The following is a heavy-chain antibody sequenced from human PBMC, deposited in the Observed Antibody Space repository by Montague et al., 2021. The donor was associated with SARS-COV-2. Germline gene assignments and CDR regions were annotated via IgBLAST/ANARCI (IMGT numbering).Heavy chain of an antibody. Sequence: SLRLSCAASGFTFSSYSLNWVRQAPGKGLEWISYISSCTNIIYNADTVKGRFTISRDNARNSLYLQMNSRRVDDTAVYYCAKDLVLRAARPDALDVWGQGTVVTVSS. CDR3: AKDLVLRAARPDALDV. CDR1: GFTFSSYS. J-gene: IGHJ3*01. D-gene: IGHD6-6*01. CDR2: ISSCTNII. V-gene: IGHV3-48*04.